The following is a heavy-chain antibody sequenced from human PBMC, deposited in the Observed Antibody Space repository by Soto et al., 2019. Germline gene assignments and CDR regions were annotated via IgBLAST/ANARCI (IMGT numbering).Heavy chain of an antibody. CDR3: ARVGYIYTGMDV. D-gene: IGHD5-12*01. CDR1: GGSISSGDYY. CDR2: IYCSGNT. J-gene: IGHJ6*02. V-gene: IGHV4-31*03. Sequence: QVRLQESGPGLVKPSQTLSLTCTVSGGSISSGDYYWNWIRQHAGKGLEWIGYIYCSGNTYYNPSLKSRVTRSLDTSKNQFSLKLSSVTAADTAVYHCARVGYIYTGMDVWGQGTTVTVSS.